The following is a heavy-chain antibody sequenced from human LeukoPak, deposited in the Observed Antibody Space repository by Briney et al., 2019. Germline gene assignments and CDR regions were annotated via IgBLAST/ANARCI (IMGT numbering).Heavy chain of an antibody. V-gene: IGHV1-69*06. CDR3: ARAYYTTGRSGHYHYYMDV. J-gene: IGHJ6*03. CDR1: GDTFSSYA. CDR2: IIPFFGTT. Sequence: SVKVSCKASGDTFSSYAISWLRQAPGQGLEWMGGIIPFFGTTNYAHKFQGRVTINADKSSSTTYMELSSLRSEDTAVYYCARAYYTTGRSGHYHYYMDVWGKGTTVTVSS. D-gene: IGHD3-10*01.